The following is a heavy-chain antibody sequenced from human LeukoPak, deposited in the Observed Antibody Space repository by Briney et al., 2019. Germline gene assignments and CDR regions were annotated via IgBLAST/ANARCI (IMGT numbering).Heavy chain of an antibody. Sequence: GASVKVSCKASGYTFTSSDINWVRQATGEGLEWMGWMSPNSGDTDYAQKFQGRVTMTRDTSINTAYMELSSLRSEDTAVYYCARVGLRGSGTHHDWFDSWGQGTLITVSS. D-gene: IGHD3-10*01. CDR3: ARVGLRGSGTHHDWFDS. CDR1: GYTFTSSD. V-gene: IGHV1-8*01. CDR2: MSPNSGDT. J-gene: IGHJ5*01.